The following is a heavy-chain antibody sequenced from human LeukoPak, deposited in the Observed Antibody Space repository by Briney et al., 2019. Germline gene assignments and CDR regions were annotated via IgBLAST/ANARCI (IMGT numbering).Heavy chain of an antibody. Sequence: SVKVSCKASGGTFSSYAISWVRQAPGQGLEWMGRIIPILGIANYAQKFQGRVTITADKSTSTAYMELSSLRSEDTAVYYCARGECTSTRCSVYDPWGQGTLVTVSS. D-gene: IGHD2-2*01. J-gene: IGHJ5*02. CDR2: IIPILGIA. CDR3: ARGECTSTRCSVYDP. CDR1: GGTFSSYA. V-gene: IGHV1-69*04.